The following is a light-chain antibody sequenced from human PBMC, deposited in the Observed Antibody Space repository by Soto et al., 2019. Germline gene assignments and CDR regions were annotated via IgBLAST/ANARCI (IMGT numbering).Light chain of an antibody. Sequence: QSVLTQPASVSGSPGQSITISCTGTSSDGGGYNYVSWDQQHPGKAPKLMLYEVSNRPSGVSNRFSGSKSGNTASLTISGLQAEDEADYYCSSSTSRDALLFGGGTQLTVL. CDR1: SSDGGGYNY. CDR3: SSSTSRDALL. CDR2: EVS. J-gene: IGLJ2*01. V-gene: IGLV2-14*01.